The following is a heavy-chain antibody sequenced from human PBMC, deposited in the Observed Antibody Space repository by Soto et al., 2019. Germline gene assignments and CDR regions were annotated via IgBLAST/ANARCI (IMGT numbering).Heavy chain of an antibody. D-gene: IGHD3-10*01. CDR1: GFTFSSYG. Sequence: GGSLRLSCAASGFTFSSYGMHWVRQAPGKGLEWVAVISYDGSNKYYADSVKGRFTISRDSSKNTLYLQMNSLRAEDTAVYYCAKDGASYYYYGMDVWGQGTTVTVSS. J-gene: IGHJ6*02. V-gene: IGHV3-30*18. CDR3: AKDGASYYYYGMDV. CDR2: ISYDGSNK.